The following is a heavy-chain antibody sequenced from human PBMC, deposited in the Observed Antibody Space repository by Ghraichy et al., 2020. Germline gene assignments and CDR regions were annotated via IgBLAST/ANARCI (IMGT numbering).Heavy chain of an antibody. J-gene: IGHJ4*02. D-gene: IGHD3-16*01. V-gene: IGHV4-34*01. CDR1: GGSFSGYY. Sequence: SETLSLTCAVYGGSFSGYYWSWIRQPPGKGLEWIGEINHSGSTNYNPSLKSRVTISVDTSKNQFSLKLSSVTAADTAVYYCARGPPRDKKLRYPWGRNYFDYWGQGTLVTVSS. CDR2: INHSGST. CDR3: ARGPPRDKKLRYPWGRNYFDY.